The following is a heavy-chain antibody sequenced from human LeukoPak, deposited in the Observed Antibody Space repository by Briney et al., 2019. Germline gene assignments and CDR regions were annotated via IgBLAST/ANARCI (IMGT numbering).Heavy chain of an antibody. D-gene: IGHD3-3*01. CDR1: GGTFSSYA. J-gene: IGHJ4*02. V-gene: IGHV1-69*01. CDR3: ASSPYHDFWSGIPGYFDY. Sequence: GSSVKVSCKASGGTFSSYAISWVRQAPGQGLEWMGGIIPIFGTANYAQKFQGRVTITADESTSTAYMELSSLRSEDTAVYYCASSPYHDFWSGIPGYFDYWGQGTLVTVSS. CDR2: IIPIFGTA.